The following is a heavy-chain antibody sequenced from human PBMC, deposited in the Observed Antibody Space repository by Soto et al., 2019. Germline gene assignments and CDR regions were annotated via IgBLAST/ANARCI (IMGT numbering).Heavy chain of an antibody. CDR3: ASEAALKPFSS. V-gene: IGHV3-21*01. CDR2: ISGTGVYI. CDR1: GFTFSNYN. J-gene: IGHJ5*02. Sequence: GGSLRLSCVASGFTFSNYNMNWVRQAPGKGLEWVSHISGTGVYIHYADAVKGRFTISRDNAKSSVYLQLNSLRAEDTAVYYCASEAALKPFSSWGQGALVTVSS. D-gene: IGHD6-25*01.